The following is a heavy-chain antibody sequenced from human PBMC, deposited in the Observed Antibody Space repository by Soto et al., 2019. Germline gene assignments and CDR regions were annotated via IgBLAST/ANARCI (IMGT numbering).Heavy chain of an antibody. CDR1: GGSISSSSYY. D-gene: IGHD3-3*01. Sequence: SETLSLTCTVSGGSISSSSYYWGWIRQPPGKGLECIGSIYYSGSTYYNPSLKSRVTISVDTSKNQFSLKLSSVTAADTAVYYCARAKRITIFGVVLGPQNWFDPWGQGTLVTVSS. J-gene: IGHJ5*02. CDR3: ARAKRITIFGVVLGPQNWFDP. CDR2: IYYSGST. V-gene: IGHV4-39*01.